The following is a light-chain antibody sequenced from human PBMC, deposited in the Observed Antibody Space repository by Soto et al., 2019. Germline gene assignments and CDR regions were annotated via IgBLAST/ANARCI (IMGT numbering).Light chain of an antibody. Sequence: QSALTQPASVSGSPGQSITIACTGTNRDVGSYNLVSWYQQRPGEAPKLIISEVRNRPSGISYRFTGSKSGNTASLTISGRQAEDEADYYCSSYTTTSTLVFGGGTKVTVL. J-gene: IGLJ3*02. CDR2: EVR. CDR3: SSYTTTSTLV. CDR1: NRDVGSYNL. V-gene: IGLV2-14*01.